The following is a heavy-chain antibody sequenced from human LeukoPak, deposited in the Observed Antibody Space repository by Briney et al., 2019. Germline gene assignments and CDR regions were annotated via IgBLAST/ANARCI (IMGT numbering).Heavy chain of an antibody. Sequence: SETLSLTCTVSGGSISSYYWSWIRQPAGKGLEWIGRIYTSGSTNYNPSLKSRVTMSVDTSKNQFSLKLSPVTAADTAVYYCARGLLIAVAGTEAFDYWGQGTLVTVSS. J-gene: IGHJ4*02. CDR3: ARGLLIAVAGTEAFDY. V-gene: IGHV4-4*07. CDR2: IYTSGST. CDR1: GGSISSYY. D-gene: IGHD6-19*01.